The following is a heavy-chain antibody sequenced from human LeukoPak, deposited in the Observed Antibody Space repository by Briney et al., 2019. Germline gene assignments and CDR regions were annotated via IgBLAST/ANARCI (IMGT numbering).Heavy chain of an antibody. D-gene: IGHD1-14*01. CDR2: ISSSSSYI. Sequence: GGSLRLSCAASGFTFSSYSMNWVRQAPGKGLEWVSSISSSSSYIYYADSVKGRFTISRDNAKDSLYLQMNSLRAEDTAVYYCARDSPSGYYFDYWGQGTLVTVSS. J-gene: IGHJ4*02. CDR1: GFTFSSYS. V-gene: IGHV3-21*01. CDR3: ARDSPSGYYFDY.